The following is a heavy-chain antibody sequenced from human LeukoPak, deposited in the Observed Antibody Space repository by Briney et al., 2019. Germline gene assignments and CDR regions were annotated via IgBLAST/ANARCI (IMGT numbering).Heavy chain of an antibody. CDR2: VYYSGST. D-gene: IGHD1-26*01. V-gene: IGHV4-59*08. Sequence: PSETLSLTCTVSGGSISSYFWSWIRQPPGKGLEWIGYVYYSGSTDYNPSLKSRVTISVDTSKNQFSLKLSSVTAADTAVYYCARHEGGLEGAVDPWGQGTLVTVSS. CDR3: ARHEGGLEGAVDP. CDR1: GGSISSYF. J-gene: IGHJ5*02.